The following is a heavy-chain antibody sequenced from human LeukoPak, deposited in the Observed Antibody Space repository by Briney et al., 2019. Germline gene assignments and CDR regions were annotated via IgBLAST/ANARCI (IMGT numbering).Heavy chain of an antibody. V-gene: IGHV1-2*02. CDR3: ARDPIGSGGSQPISRYYMDV. Sequence: ASVKVSCKASGYTFTGYYMHWVRQAPGQGLEWMGWINPNSGGTNYAQKFQGRVTMTRDTSISTAYMELSRLRSDDTAVYYCARDPIGSGGSQPISRYYMDVWGKGTTVTVSS. D-gene: IGHD2-15*01. J-gene: IGHJ6*03. CDR1: GYTFTGYY. CDR2: INPNSGGT.